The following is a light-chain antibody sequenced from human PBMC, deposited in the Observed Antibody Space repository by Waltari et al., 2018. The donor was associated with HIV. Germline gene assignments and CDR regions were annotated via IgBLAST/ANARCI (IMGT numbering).Light chain of an antibody. Sequence: QSFLTQPPPASGTPGQTVTISCSRHSSNIGTVNLYWYQQLPGMTPKRLIYSNCLRPSGVPDRFAASKSGTSASLTISGLRSADEADYYCVGWDSSLSAYVFGAGTKVAVL. CDR1: SSNIGTVN. J-gene: IGLJ1*01. CDR3: VGWDSSLSAYV. V-gene: IGLV1-47*01. CDR2: SNC.